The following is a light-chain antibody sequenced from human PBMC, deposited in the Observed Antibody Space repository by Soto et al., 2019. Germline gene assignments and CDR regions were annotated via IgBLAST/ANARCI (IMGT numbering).Light chain of an antibody. CDR1: QSVSSY. CDR3: QQRFSLPLS. CDR2: DTS. V-gene: IGKV3-11*01. Sequence: EIGLTQSPATLSLSPGDRATLSCRASQSVSSYLAWYQQKPGQAPRLLIHDTSTTATGVPDTFSGSGSGTEFTLTTVFLEPEDSAMYYCQQRFSLPLSCGGGTRVEIK. J-gene: IGKJ4*01.